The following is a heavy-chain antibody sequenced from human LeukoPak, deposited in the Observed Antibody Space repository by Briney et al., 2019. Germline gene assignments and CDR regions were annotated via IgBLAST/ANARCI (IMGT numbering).Heavy chain of an antibody. CDR2: INPNSGGT. V-gene: IGHV1-2*04. J-gene: IGHJ4*02. D-gene: IGHD2-2*01. CDR3: ARGTRDIVVVPDYYFDY. Sequence: GASVKVSCKASGYTFTGYYMHWVRQAPGQGLEWMGWINPNSGGTNYAQKFRGWVTMTRDTSISTAYMELSRLRSDDTAVYYCARGTRDIVVVPDYYFDYWGQGTLVTVSS. CDR1: GYTFTGYY.